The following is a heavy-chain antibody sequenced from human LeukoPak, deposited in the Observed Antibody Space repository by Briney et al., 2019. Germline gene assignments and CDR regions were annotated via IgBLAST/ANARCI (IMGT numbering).Heavy chain of an antibody. CDR2: IYYSGST. D-gene: IGHD4-23*01. J-gene: IGHJ4*02. V-gene: IGHV4-39*01. Sequence: SETLSLTCIVSGGSISSSAYYWGWIRQPPGKGLEWIGSIYYSGSTYYNLSLKSRVTISVDTSKNQFSLKLSSVTAADTAVYYCARRVSDDYGGNLYWFDNWGQGTLVTVSS. CDR3: ARRVSDDYGGNLYWFDN. CDR1: GGSISSSAYY.